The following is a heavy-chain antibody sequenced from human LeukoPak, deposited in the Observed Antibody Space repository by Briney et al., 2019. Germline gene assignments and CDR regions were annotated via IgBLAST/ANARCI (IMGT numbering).Heavy chain of an antibody. CDR3: ARDLITTPRFDP. Sequence: SETLSLTCTVSGGSISSGDYYWSWIRQPPGKGLEWIGYIYYSGSTYYNPSLKSRVTISVDTSKNQFSLKLSSVTAADTAVYYCARDLITTPRFDPWGQGTLVTVSS. D-gene: IGHD1-14*01. CDR1: GGSISSGDYY. CDR2: IYYSGST. V-gene: IGHV4-30-4*01. J-gene: IGHJ5*02.